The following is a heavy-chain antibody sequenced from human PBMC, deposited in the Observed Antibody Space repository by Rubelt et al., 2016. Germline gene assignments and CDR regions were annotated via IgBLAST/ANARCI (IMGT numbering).Heavy chain of an antibody. CDR3: ARRGAIFGVVIYFDY. CDR1: GGSISSSSYY. D-gene: IGHD3-3*01. Sequence: QLQLQESGPGLVKPSETLSLTCTVSGGSISSSSYYWGWIRQPPGKGLEWIGSIYYRGSTYYNPSLTSRVTISVDTSKNQFSLKLSSVTAADTAVYYCARRGAIFGVVIYFDYWGQGTLVTVSS. V-gene: IGHV4-39*01. J-gene: IGHJ4*02. CDR2: IYYRGST.